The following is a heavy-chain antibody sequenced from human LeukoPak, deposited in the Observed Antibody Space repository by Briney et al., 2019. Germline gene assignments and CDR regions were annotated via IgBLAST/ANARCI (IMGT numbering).Heavy chain of an antibody. CDR3: ARVPTLGDYYYGMDV. Sequence: GSLRLSCAASGFTFSSYDMHWVRQATGKGLEWVSAIGTAGDTYYPGSVKGRFTISRENAKNSLYLQMNSLRAGDTAVYYCARVPTLGDYYYGMDVWGQGTTVTVSS. CDR1: GFTFSSYD. CDR2: IGTAGDT. J-gene: IGHJ6*02. V-gene: IGHV3-13*01. D-gene: IGHD4-17*01.